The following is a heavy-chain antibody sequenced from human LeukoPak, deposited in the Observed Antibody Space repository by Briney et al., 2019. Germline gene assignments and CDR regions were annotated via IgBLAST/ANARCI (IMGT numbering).Heavy chain of an antibody. J-gene: IGHJ4*02. D-gene: IGHD2-2*01. CDR1: GYTFTSYD. V-gene: IGHV1-8*01. CDR2: MNLNRGNT. CDR3: ARLSCSSTSCYGDVDY. Sequence: ASVKVSCKASGYTFTSYDINGVRQPTAQGLEWMGWMNLNRGNTGYAQKLQGRVTMTRNTSISTAYMELSSMRSEDTAVYCCARLSCSSTSCYGDVDYWGQGTLVTVSS.